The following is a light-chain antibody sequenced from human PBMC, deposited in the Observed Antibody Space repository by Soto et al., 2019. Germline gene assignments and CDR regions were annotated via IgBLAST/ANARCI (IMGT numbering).Light chain of an antibody. Sequence: QSVLTQPPSASGSPGQSVAISCTGTSSDVGGYNYVAWYQQHPGKAPKLMIYEVSKRPPGVPDRFSGSKSGNTASLTVSGLQAEDEADYYCSSYAGSKNVFGTGTKLTVL. V-gene: IGLV2-8*01. CDR3: SSYAGSKNV. CDR2: EVS. CDR1: SSDVGGYNY. J-gene: IGLJ1*01.